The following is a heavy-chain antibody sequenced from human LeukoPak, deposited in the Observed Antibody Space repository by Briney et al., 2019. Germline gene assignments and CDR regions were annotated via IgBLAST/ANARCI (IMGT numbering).Heavy chain of an antibody. D-gene: IGHD6-19*01. J-gene: IGHJ4*02. CDR2: ISSSSSYI. CDR3: ARDGEVDSSGWYPVGFDY. CDR1: GFTLSSYS. Sequence: GGSLRLSCAASGFTLSSYSMNWVRQAPGKGLEWVSYISSSSSYIYYADSVKGRFTISRDNAKNSLYLQMNSLRAEDTAVYYCARDGEVDSSGWYPVGFDYWGQGTLVTVSS. V-gene: IGHV3-21*01.